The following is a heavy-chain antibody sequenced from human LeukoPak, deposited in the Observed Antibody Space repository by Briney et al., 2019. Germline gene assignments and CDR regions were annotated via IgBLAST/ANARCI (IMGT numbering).Heavy chain of an antibody. Sequence: ASVKVSCKASGYTFTGYYMHWVRQAPGQGLEWMGWINPNSGGTNYAQKFQGRVTMTRDTSISTAYMELSRLRSEDTAVYYCARVRNLVRGDYLFDYWGQGTLVTVSS. J-gene: IGHJ4*02. D-gene: IGHD4-17*01. CDR1: GYTFTGYY. CDR3: ARVRNLVRGDYLFDY. V-gene: IGHV1-2*02. CDR2: INPNSGGT.